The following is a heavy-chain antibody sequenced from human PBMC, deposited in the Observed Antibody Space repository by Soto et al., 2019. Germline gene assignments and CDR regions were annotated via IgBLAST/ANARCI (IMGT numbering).Heavy chain of an antibody. CDR3: ARGHGGTDYYYYGMDV. CDR2: IYYSGST. V-gene: IGHV4-59*08. CDR1: GGSISSYY. D-gene: IGHD5-12*01. Sequence: SETLSLTCTVAGGSISSYYWSWIRQPPGKGLEWIGYIYYSGSTYYNPSLKSRVTISVDTSKNQFSLKLSSVTAADTAVYYCARGHGGTDYYYYGMDVWGQGTTVTVSS. J-gene: IGHJ6*02.